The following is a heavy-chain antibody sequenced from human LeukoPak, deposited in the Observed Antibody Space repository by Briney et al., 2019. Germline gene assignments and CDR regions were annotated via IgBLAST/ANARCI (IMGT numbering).Heavy chain of an antibody. J-gene: IGHJ2*01. CDR3: ARGLTGYYDY. D-gene: IGHD3-9*01. CDR1: GFTFSSYS. Sequence: GGSLRLSCAASGFTFSSYSMNWVRQAPGKGLEWASSISSSSSYIYYADSVKGRFTISRDNAKNSLYLQMNSLRAEDTAVYYCARGLTGYYDYWGRGTLVSVSS. CDR2: ISSSSSYI. V-gene: IGHV3-21*01.